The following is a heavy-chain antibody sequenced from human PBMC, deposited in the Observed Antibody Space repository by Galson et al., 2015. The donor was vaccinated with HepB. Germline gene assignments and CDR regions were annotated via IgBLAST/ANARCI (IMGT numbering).Heavy chain of an antibody. V-gene: IGHV3-23*01. Sequence: SLRLSCAASGFTFSSHAMSWVRQAPGKGLEWISTIDNGGDSTYYADSVKGRFTISRDDSKSTLYLHMSGLRADDTAVYYCVRDWEGSTCPCKGVWGQGTTVSVSS. CDR3: VRDWEGSTCPCKGV. CDR1: GFTFSSHA. D-gene: IGHD3-10*01. CDR2: IDNGGDST. J-gene: IGHJ6*02.